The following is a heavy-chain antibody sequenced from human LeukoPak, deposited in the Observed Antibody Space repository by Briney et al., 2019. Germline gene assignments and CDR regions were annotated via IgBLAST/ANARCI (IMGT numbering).Heavy chain of an antibody. Sequence: GGSLRLSCAASGFTFNTYAMNWVRQAPGKGLEWVSAISDSGGSTYYADSVKGRFTISRDNSKNTVYLQIHRLRAEDTAVYYCAKGKGSSSSSIDWWGQGTLVTVS. CDR2: ISDSGGST. D-gene: IGHD2-15*01. CDR1: GFTFNTYA. CDR3: AKGKGSSSSSIDW. V-gene: IGHV3-23*01. J-gene: IGHJ4*02.